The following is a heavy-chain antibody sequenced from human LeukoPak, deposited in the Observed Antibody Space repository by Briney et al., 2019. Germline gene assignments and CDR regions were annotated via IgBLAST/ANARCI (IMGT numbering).Heavy chain of an antibody. CDR1: GFTFNTYA. J-gene: IGHJ6*03. CDR2: IKEDGTEK. V-gene: IGHV3-7*01. CDR3: ARDHHDVLTGYYSNYYNYYYMDV. D-gene: IGHD3-9*01. Sequence: HPGGSLRLSCAASGFTFNTYAMSWVRQAPGKGLEWVANIKEDGTEKYYVDSVRGRFTLSRDNAENSLYLQVSSLRAEDTAVYYCARDHHDVLTGYYSNYYNYYYMDVWGKGTTVTVSS.